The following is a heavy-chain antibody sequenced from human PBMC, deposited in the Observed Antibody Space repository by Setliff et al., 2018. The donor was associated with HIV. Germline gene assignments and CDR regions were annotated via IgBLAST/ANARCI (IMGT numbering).Heavy chain of an antibody. CDR2: FDPQYDKT. D-gene: IGHD1-20*01. CDR3: ARAAPGITGTTVYFVHAFDV. J-gene: IGHJ3*01. V-gene: IGHV1-24*01. CDR1: GYTLTELS. Sequence: GASVKVSCKVSGYTLTELSIHWVRQAPGKGLEWMGGFDPQYDKTFYAQKFQGRVTITTDESTSTVYMELSSLRSEDTAVYYCARAAPGITGTTVYFVHAFDVWGQGTMVTVS.